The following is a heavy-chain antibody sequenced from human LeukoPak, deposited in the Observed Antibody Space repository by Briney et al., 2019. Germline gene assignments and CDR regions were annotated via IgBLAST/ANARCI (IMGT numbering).Heavy chain of an antibody. D-gene: IGHD2-21*01. CDR1: GYTFTSYG. CDR3: ARGLIQEVFFDY. CDR2: ISAYNGNT. V-gene: IGHV1-18*01. J-gene: IGHJ4*02. Sequence: ASVKVSCKASGYTFTSYGISWVRQAPGQGLEWMGWISAYNGNTNYAQNLQGRVTMTTDTSTSTAYIELRSLRSDDTAVYYCARGLIQEVFFDYWGQGTLVTVSS.